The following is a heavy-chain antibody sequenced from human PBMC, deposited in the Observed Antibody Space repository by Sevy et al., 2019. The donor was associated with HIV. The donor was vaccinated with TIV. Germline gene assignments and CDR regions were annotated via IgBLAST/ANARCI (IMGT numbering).Heavy chain of an antibody. CDR2: ISSSSSYI. Sequence: GGSLRLSCAASGFTFSSYSMNWVRQAPGKGLEWVSSISSSSSYIYYADSVKGRFTISRDNAKNSLYLQMNSLRAEDTAVYYCARDGMRELLSGNPVLAGAFDIWGQGTMVTVSS. D-gene: IGHD1-26*01. CDR3: ARDGMRELLSGNPVLAGAFDI. CDR1: GFTFSSYS. V-gene: IGHV3-21*01. J-gene: IGHJ3*02.